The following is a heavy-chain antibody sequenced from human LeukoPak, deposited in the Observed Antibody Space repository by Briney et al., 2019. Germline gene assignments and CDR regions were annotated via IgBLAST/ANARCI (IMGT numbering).Heavy chain of an antibody. CDR2: ISGSGAST. D-gene: IGHD1-26*01. J-gene: IGHJ4*02. CDR3: AKDVGKWESLHFFDY. Sequence: GGSLRLSCLTSGFTLSTNAMSWVRQAPGKGLEWTSGISGSGASTYYADSVKGRFTISRDDSRNTLYLQMNSLRGDDTAVYYCAKDVGKWESLHFFDYWGQGTLVTVSS. V-gene: IGHV3-23*01. CDR1: GFTLSTNA.